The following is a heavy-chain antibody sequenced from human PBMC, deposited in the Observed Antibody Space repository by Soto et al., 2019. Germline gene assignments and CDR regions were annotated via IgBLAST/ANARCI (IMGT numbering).Heavy chain of an antibody. D-gene: IGHD3-10*01. CDR3: ARTYGSGDYFLPFEY. CDR1: GYMFNTYG. Sequence: QVQLLQSGAEVKKPGASVKVSCKASGYMFNTYGITWVRQAPGQGLEWMGWISVYNGNIDYAQKFEGRVTMTIDTSASTACMELKSLTSDDTAVYYCARTYGSGDYFLPFEYWGQGTPVSVCS. J-gene: IGHJ4*02. CDR2: ISVYNGNI. V-gene: IGHV1-18*01.